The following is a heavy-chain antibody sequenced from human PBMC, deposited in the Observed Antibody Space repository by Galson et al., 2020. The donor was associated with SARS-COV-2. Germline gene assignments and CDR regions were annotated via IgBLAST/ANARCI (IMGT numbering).Heavy chain of an antibody. J-gene: IGHJ4*02. V-gene: IGHV6-1*01. CDR3: ARDTSCAYTLFDY. CDR1: GDSISNDST. CDR2: TYYRSRRLN. D-gene: IGHD3-16*01. Sequence: SQTLSLTCAITGDSISNDSTWSWIRQSPSRSLEQLGRTYYRSRRLNEYTVSVRRRILVTPDTSKNQFSLEISSVTPEDTAVYYCARDTSCAYTLFDYWGQGILVTVSS.